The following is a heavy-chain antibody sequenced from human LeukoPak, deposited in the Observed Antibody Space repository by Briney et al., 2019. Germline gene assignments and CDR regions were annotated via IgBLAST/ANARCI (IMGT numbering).Heavy chain of an antibody. Sequence: QSGGSLRLSCAASGFTFSSYAMHWVRQAPGKGLEWVAVISFDGSNTYYADSVKGRFTISRDNSKNTLYLQMNSLRAEDTAVYYCARGGDGFNIPYYYYMDVWGKGTTVTVSS. V-gene: IGHV3-30*04. CDR1: GFTFSSYA. CDR2: ISFDGSNT. J-gene: IGHJ6*03. D-gene: IGHD5-24*01. CDR3: ARGGDGFNIPYYYYMDV.